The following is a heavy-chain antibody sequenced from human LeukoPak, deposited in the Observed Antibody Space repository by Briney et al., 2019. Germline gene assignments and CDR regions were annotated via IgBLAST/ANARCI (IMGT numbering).Heavy chain of an antibody. CDR3: AKIKTTFGVVTHAFDT. J-gene: IGHJ3*02. CDR1: GGSFSGYY. CDR2: INHSGST. D-gene: IGHD3-3*01. V-gene: IGHV4-34*01. Sequence: PSETLSLTCAVYGGSFSGYYWSWIRQPPGKGLEWIGEINHSGSTNYNPSLKSRVTISVDTSKNQFSLKLSSVTAADTAVYYCAKIKTTFGVVTHAFDTWGQGTIVTVSP.